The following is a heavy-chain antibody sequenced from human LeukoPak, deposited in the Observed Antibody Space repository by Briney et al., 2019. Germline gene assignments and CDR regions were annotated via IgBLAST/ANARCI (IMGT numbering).Heavy chain of an antibody. J-gene: IGHJ3*02. CDR1: GVSISSGSYY. Sequence: AAQTLSRTCTASGVSISSGSYYWSWIRQPAGKGLGCIEYIGYSGSTNYNPSLKSRVAISVDTSKNHFSLKLSSVTAADTAVYYCARGFGYDSTGYRAFDIWGQGTMVTVSS. V-gene: IGHV4-61*10. CDR2: IGYSGST. CDR3: ARGFGYDSTGYRAFDI. D-gene: IGHD3-22*01.